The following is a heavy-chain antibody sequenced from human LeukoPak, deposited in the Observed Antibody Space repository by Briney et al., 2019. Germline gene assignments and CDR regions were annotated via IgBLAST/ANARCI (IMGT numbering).Heavy chain of an antibody. CDR3: ARVPRYYYGSGSYPYYFDY. Sequence: PGGSLRLSCAASGFPFSSYDMHWVRQATGKGLEGVSAIGTAGDTYYPGSVKGRFTISRENAKNSLYLQMNSLRAVDTAVYYCARVPRYYYGSGSYPYYFDYWGQGILVTVSS. V-gene: IGHV3-13*01. J-gene: IGHJ4*02. CDR2: IGTAGDT. D-gene: IGHD3-10*01. CDR1: GFPFSSYD.